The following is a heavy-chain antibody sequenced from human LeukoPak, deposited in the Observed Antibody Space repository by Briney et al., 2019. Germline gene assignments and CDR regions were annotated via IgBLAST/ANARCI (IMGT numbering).Heavy chain of an antibody. CDR1: GGPISSSPYY. CDR3: ARRGSGASLEYYFDL. J-gene: IGHJ2*01. V-gene: IGHV4-39*01. CDR2: IYFSGST. Sequence: SETLSLTCTVFGGPISSSPYYWGWIRRPPGKGLEWIGSIYFSGSTYYNPSLKSRVTISADTSKNQFSLKLSSMTAADTAVYYCARRGSGASLEYYFDLWGRGTLVTVSS. D-gene: IGHD1-14*01.